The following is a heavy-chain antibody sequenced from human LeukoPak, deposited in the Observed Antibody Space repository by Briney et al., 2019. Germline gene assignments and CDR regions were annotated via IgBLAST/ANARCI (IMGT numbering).Heavy chain of an antibody. CDR2: IKPNSGGT. D-gene: IGHD3-22*01. CDR3: ARASYYYDSSGYPGYYFDY. Sequence: GASVKVSCKASAYTFTDYYMHWVRQAPGQGLEWMGWIKPNSGGTNYAQKFQGRVTMTWDTSISTAYMELSRLRSDDTAVYYCARASYYYDSSGYPGYYFDYWGQGTLVTVSS. V-gene: IGHV1-2*02. J-gene: IGHJ4*02. CDR1: AYTFTDYY.